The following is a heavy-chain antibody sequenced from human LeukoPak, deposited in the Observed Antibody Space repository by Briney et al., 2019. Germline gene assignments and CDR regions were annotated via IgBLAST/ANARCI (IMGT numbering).Heavy chain of an antibody. CDR2: IIPIFGTA. J-gene: IGHJ5*02. Sequence: ASVKVSCKASGGTFSSYAISWVRQAPGQGLEWMGGIIPIFGTANYAQKFQGRVTITTVESTSTAYMELSSLRSEDTAVYYCARSRTSSAAGTPSNWFDPWGQGTLVTVSS. CDR1: GGTFSSYA. CDR3: ARSRTSSAAGTPSNWFDP. V-gene: IGHV1-69*05. D-gene: IGHD6-13*01.